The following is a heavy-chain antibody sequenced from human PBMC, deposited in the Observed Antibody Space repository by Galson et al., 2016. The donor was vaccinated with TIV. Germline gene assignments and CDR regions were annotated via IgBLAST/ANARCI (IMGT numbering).Heavy chain of an antibody. CDR1: GSSLTTSGVG. CDR2: IYWDDDK. V-gene: IGHV2-5*02. D-gene: IGHD1-1*01. J-gene: IGHJ4*02. CDR3: SHRAGTRPLDLHCFDY. Sequence: PALVKPTQTLTLTCTFSGSSLTTSGVGVGWIRQPPGKALEWLALIYWDDDKRYSPSLKNRLTITKDTSKNQVVLTMTNMVPVDTATYYCSHRAGTRPLDLHCFDYWGQGTLVTVSS.